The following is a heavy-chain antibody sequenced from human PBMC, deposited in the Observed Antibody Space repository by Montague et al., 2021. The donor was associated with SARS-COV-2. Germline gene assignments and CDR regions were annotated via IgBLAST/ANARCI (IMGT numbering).Heavy chain of an antibody. D-gene: IGHD3-10*01. Sequence: SLILSCAASGFTFSSHSMNWVRQAPVKGLEWVSSISSSSSYIYYXDSVKGRFTISRDNAKNSLYLQMNSLRAEDTAVYYCASGNRNYYYGKDVWGQGTTVTVSS. V-gene: IGHV3-21*01. CDR3: ASGNRNYYYGKDV. CDR1: GFTFSSHS. CDR2: ISSSSSYI. J-gene: IGHJ6*02.